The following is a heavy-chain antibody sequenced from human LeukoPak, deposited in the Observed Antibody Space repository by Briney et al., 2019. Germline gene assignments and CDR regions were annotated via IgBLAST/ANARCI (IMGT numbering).Heavy chain of an antibody. CDR3: ARHIGISKWYQYFDY. D-gene: IGHD6-13*01. J-gene: IGHJ4*02. CDR1: LYRLTSYG. V-gene: IGHV1-18*04. CDR2: ICAHNDNT. Sequence: ASVKDSCKSSLYRLTSYGLIWVRPAPGRGLEWVGGICAHNDNTNYGQNLQARVTMTTDTSTSTANMELRSQRSDDTAVYYCARHIGISKWYQYFDYWGQGTLVTVSS.